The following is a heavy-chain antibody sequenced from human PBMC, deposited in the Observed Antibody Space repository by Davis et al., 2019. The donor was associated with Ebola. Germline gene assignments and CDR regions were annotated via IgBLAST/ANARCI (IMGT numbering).Heavy chain of an antibody. J-gene: IGHJ6*02. CDR2: MNPNSGNT. Sequence: SVNVSCKTSGYTFTNYDTNWVRQVTGHGLEWMGWMNPNSGNTGYAQKFQGRVTMTRNTSISTAYMELSSLRSEDTAVYYCARSYYYYGSGSYFLYYYGMDVWGQGTTVTVSS. CDR1: GYTFTNYD. CDR3: ARSYYYYGSGSYFLYYYGMDV. V-gene: IGHV1-8*01. D-gene: IGHD3-10*01.